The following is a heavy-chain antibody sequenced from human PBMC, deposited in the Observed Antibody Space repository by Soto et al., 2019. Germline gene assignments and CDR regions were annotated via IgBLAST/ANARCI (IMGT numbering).Heavy chain of an antibody. V-gene: IGHV1-69*13. CDR3: ARALGEQWLVGYYYYGMDV. CDR2: IIPIFGTA. J-gene: IGHJ6*02. Sequence: ASVKVSCKASGGTFSSYAISWVRQAPGQGLEWMGGIIPIFGTANYAQKFQGRVTITADESTSTAYMELSSLRSEDTAVYYCARALGEQWLVGYYYYGMDVWGQGTTVTVSS. D-gene: IGHD6-19*01. CDR1: GGTFSSYA.